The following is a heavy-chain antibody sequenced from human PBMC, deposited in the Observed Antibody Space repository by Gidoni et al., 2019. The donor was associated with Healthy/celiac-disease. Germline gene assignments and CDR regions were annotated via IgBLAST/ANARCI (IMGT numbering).Heavy chain of an antibody. CDR1: GYTFTGYY. CDR2: INPNSGGT. D-gene: IGHD2-2*01. V-gene: IGHV1-2*04. J-gene: IGHJ4*02. CDR3: ARETGAAAVRGSGIYFDY. Sequence: QVQLVQSGAEGKKPGPSLKVSCKASGYTFTGYYMHWVRQAPGQGLEWMGWINPNSGGTNYAQKFQGWVTMTRDTSISTAYMELSRLRSDDTAVYYCARETGAAAVRGSGIYFDYWGQGTLVTVSS.